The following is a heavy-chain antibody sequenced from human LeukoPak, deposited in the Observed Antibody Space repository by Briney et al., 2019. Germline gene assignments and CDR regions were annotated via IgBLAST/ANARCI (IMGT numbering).Heavy chain of an antibody. V-gene: IGHV4-59*01. CDR1: GGSISSYY. Sequence: SETLSLTXTVSGGSISSYYWSWIRQPPGKGLEWIGYIYYSGSTNYNPSLKSRVTISVDTSKNQFSLRLSSVTAADTAVYYCARRYYDFWSGYYSFDYWGQGTLVTVSS. CDR3: ARRYYDFWSGYYSFDY. CDR2: IYYSGST. D-gene: IGHD3-3*01. J-gene: IGHJ4*02.